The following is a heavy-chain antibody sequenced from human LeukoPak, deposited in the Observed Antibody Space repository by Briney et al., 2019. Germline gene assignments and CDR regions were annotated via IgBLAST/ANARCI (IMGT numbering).Heavy chain of an antibody. V-gene: IGHV3-30-3*01. CDR1: GFTFSNYA. CDR3: AGSCGGDCYSNFDY. Sequence: GRSLRLSCAASGFTFSNYAMHWVRQAPGKGLEWVAVISYDGSNKYYADSVKGRFTISRDNSKNTLYLQMNSPRAEDTAVYYCAGSCGGDCYSNFDYWGQGTLVTVSS. D-gene: IGHD2-21*02. J-gene: IGHJ4*02. CDR2: ISYDGSNK.